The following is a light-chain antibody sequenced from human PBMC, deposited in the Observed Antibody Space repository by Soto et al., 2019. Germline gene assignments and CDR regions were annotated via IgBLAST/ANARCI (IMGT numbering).Light chain of an antibody. CDR2: DAS. J-gene: IGKJ1*01. CDR1: QNVSNN. V-gene: IGKV3-15*01. CDR3: QQYNNWPPWT. Sequence: ILMTQSPATLSVSPGERATLSCRASQNVSNNLAWYQQKPGQATRLLIYDASTRATGIPARFSGSGSGTEFTLTISGLQSEDFAVYYCQQYNNWPPWTFGQGTKVEIK.